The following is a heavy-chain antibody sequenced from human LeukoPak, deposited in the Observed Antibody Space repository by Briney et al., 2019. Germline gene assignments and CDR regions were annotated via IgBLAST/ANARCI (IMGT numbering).Heavy chain of an antibody. CDR1: GFTFSSYG. V-gene: IGHV3-23*01. CDR3: AREYYDILTGPSGYFDY. J-gene: IGHJ4*02. Sequence: GGSLRLSCAASGFTFSSYGMSWVRQAPGKGLEWVSAISGSGGSTYYADSVKGRFTISRDNSKNTLYLQMNSLRAEDTAVYYCAREYYDILTGPSGYFDYWGQGTLVTVSS. CDR2: ISGSGGST. D-gene: IGHD3-9*01.